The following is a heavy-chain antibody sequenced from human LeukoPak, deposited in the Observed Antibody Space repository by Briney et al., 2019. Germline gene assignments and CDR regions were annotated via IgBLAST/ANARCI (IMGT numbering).Heavy chain of an antibody. Sequence: PSETLSLTCTVSGGSISSYYWSWIRQPPGKGLEWIGNIYYSGGTNYNPSLKSRVTISVDTSKNQVSLELRSVTAADTAVYYCARRVVDSRWNFDVWGRGTLVTVSS. CDR3: ARRVVDSRWNFDV. CDR1: GGSISSYY. CDR2: IYYSGGT. J-gene: IGHJ2*01. V-gene: IGHV4-59*01. D-gene: IGHD2-2*01.